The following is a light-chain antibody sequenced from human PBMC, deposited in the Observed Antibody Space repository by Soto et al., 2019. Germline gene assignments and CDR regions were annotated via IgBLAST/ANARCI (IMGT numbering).Light chain of an antibody. CDR2: DAS. CDR1: QSVSNY. J-gene: IGKJ4*01. CDR3: QQRYNWPLT. V-gene: IGKV3-11*01. Sequence: EIVLRQSQATLSLSPGERATLSCRASQSVSNYLAWYQQKPGQAPRLFIYDASNRATGIPARFSGSGSGTDFTLTISSLEPEDFAVYYCQQRYNWPLTVGGGTKVEIK.